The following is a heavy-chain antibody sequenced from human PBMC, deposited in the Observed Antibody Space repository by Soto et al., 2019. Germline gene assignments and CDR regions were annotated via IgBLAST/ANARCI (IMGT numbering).Heavy chain of an antibody. CDR3: ARDHLYCSDSNCFRGYYGMDV. D-gene: IGHD2-2*01. J-gene: IGHJ6*02. CDR1: GGTFSSYA. CDR2: IIPIFGTA. V-gene: IGHV1-69*01. Sequence: SVKVSCKASGGTFSSYAISWVRQAPGQGLEWMGGIIPIFGTANYAQKFQGRVTITADESTSTAYMELSSLRPEDTAVYFCARDHLYCSDSNCFRGYYGMDVWGQGTTVTVSS.